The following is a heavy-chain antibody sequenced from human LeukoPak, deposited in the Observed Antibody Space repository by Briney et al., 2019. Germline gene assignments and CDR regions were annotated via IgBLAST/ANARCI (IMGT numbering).Heavy chain of an antibody. CDR3: ARVRGSYLDY. Sequence: SETLSLTCTVSGGSISSGSYYWSWIRQPPGKGLECIGYIYYSGSTNYNPSLKSRVTISVNTSKNQFSLRLSSVTAADTAVYYCARVRGSYLDYWGQGTLVTVSS. V-gene: IGHV4-61*01. CDR1: GGSISSGSYY. CDR2: IYYSGST. J-gene: IGHJ4*02. D-gene: IGHD1-26*01.